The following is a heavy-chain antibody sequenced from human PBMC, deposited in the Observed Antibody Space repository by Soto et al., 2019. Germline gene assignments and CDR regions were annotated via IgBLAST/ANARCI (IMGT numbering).Heavy chain of an antibody. J-gene: IGHJ4*02. Sequence: SETLSLTCTVSGGSVISSSYYWGWIRQAPGKGLEWIGSIYYSGSTYYNPSLKSRVTIFVDTSKNQFSLELSSVTVADTAVYYCASLMAAAAGTEFSDSWGQGTLVTVSS. D-gene: IGHD6-13*01. CDR3: ASLMAAAAGTEFSDS. CDR1: GGSVISSSYY. V-gene: IGHV4-39*01. CDR2: IYYSGST.